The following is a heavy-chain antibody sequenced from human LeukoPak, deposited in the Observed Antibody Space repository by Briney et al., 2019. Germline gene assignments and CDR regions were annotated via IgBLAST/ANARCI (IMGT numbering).Heavy chain of an antibody. J-gene: IGHJ6*02. CDR1: GFTFSSYG. CDR3: AKAPAPYSNPYYYYGMDV. V-gene: IGHV3-30*18. CDR2: ISYDGSNK. D-gene: IGHD4-4*01. Sequence: PGRSLRLSCAASGFTFSSYGMHWVRQAPGKGLEWVAVISYDGSNKYYADSVKGRFIISRDNSKNTLYLQMNSLRAEDTAVYYCAKAPAPYSNPYYYYGMDVWGQGTTVTVSS.